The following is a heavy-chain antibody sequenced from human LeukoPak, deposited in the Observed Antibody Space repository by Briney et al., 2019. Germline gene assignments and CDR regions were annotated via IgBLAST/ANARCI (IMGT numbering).Heavy chain of an antibody. Sequence: GGSLRLSCAASGFTLSSYWMSWVRQAPGKGLEWVANIKQDGSEKYYVDSVKGRFTISRDNAKNSLYLQMNSLRAEDTAVYYCARDGEEDYYGMDVWGQGTTVTVSS. CDR3: ARDGEEDYYGMDV. CDR2: IKQDGSEK. J-gene: IGHJ6*02. CDR1: GFTLSSYW. D-gene: IGHD3-10*01. V-gene: IGHV3-7*04.